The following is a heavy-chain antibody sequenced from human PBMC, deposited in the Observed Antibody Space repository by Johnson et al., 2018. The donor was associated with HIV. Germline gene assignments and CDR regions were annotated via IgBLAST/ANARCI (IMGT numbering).Heavy chain of an antibody. V-gene: IGHV3-30-3*01. Sequence: QVQLVASGGGLVQPGGSLRLSCAASGFTFSSYAMHWVRQAPGQGLEWVAIISYDGSNKYSADSVKGRFTISRDNSKNTLYLQMNSLRAEDTAVYYCAKDFVTHGAFDIWGQGTMVTVSS. D-gene: IGHD2-21*01. CDR3: AKDFVTHGAFDI. CDR2: ISYDGSNK. J-gene: IGHJ3*02. CDR1: GFTFSSYA.